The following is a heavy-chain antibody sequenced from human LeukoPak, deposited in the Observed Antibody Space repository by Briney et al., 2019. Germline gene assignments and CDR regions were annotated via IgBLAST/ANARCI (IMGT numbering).Heavy chain of an antibody. CDR2: IIPIFGTA. D-gene: IGHD1-14*01. CDR1: GGTFSSYA. J-gene: IGHJ6*03. CDR3: ASQGTTPDYYYYYMDV. V-gene: IGHV1-69*05. Sequence: ASVKVSCKASGGTFSSYAISWVRQAPGQGLEWMGGIIPIFGTANYARKFQGRVTITTDESTSTAHMELSSLRSEDTAVYYCASQGTTPDYYYYYMDVWGKGTTVTVSS.